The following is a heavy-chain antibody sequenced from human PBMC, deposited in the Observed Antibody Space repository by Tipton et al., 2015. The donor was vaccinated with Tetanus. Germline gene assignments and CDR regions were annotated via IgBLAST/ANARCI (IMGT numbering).Heavy chain of an antibody. CDR2: IYTSGST. V-gene: IGHV4-4*07. CDR3: ARERTRGGDSDFGVAN. CDR1: GDSISSFY. D-gene: IGHD4/OR15-4a*01. Sequence: TLSLTCSVSGDSISSFYWSWIRQPAGKGLEWIGRIYTSGSTNYNPSLKSRVTMSVDTSKRQFSLKLNSVTAADTAVYYCARERTRGGDSDFGVANWGQGTLVTVSS. J-gene: IGHJ4*02.